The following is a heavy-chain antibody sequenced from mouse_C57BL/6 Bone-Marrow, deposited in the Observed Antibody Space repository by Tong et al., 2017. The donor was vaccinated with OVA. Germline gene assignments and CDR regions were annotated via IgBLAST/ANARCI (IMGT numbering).Heavy chain of an antibody. Sequence: EVQLQESGGGLVQPGGSLKLSCAASGFTFSSYAMSWVRQTPEKRLEWVATISDGGSTYYPDTMERRFIISRDNTKKTLYLQMSSLRSEDTALYYSPMMVTPFDYWGQGTTLTVSS. J-gene: IGHJ2*01. CDR1: GFTFSSYA. D-gene: IGHD2-3*01. CDR3: PMMVTPFDY. V-gene: IGHV5-9-3*01. CDR2: ISDGGST.